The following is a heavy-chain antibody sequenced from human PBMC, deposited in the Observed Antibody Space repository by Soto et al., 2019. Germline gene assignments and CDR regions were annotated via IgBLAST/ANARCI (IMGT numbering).Heavy chain of an antibody. V-gene: IGHV3-21*01. D-gene: IGHD4-17*01. Sequence: GGSLRLSCAASGFTFSSYSMNWVRQAPGKGLEWVSSISSSSSYIYYADSVKGRFTISRDNAKNSLYLQMNSLRAEDTAVYYCARDAPNGLHDYGDYGTEFDYWGQGTLVTVSS. CDR1: GFTFSSYS. CDR2: ISSSSSYI. J-gene: IGHJ4*02. CDR3: ARDAPNGLHDYGDYGTEFDY.